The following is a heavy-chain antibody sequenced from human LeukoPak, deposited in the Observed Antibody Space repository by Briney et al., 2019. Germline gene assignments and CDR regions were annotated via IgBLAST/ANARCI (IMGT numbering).Heavy chain of an antibody. D-gene: IGHD1-14*01. CDR1: GGSISSGDYY. V-gene: IGHV4-30-4*01. CDR2: IYYSGST. CDR3: ARIRIGLSYYYYGTDV. J-gene: IGHJ6*02. Sequence: SQTLSLTCTVSGGSISSGDYYWSWIRQPPGKGLEWIGYIYYSGSTYYNPSLKSRVTISVDTSKNQFSLKLSSVTAADTAVYYCARIRIGLSYYYYGTDVWGQGTTVTVSS.